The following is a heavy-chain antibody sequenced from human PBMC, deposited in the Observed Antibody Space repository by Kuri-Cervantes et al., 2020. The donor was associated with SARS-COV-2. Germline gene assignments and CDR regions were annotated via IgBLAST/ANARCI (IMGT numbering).Heavy chain of an antibody. V-gene: IGHV3-7*01. CDR3: AIGGNYWHA. D-gene: IGHD1-1*01. CDR2: IGQDGSVK. CDR1: GFTFSSYG. J-gene: IGHJ5*02. Sequence: GGSLRLSCAASGFTFSSYGMHWVRQAPGKGLEWVANIGQDGSVKYYVDSAKGRFTISRDNAKNSLYLQMNSLRTDDMAVYYCAIGGNYWHAWGQGTLVTVSS.